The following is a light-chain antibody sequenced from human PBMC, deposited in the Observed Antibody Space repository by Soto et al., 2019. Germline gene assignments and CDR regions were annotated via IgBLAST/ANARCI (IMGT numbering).Light chain of an antibody. V-gene: IGLV2-14*01. J-gene: IGLJ2*01. CDR2: EVS. CDR1: SSDVGGYDY. CDR3: SSFTGTSALIL. Sequence: HSAVTQPASVSGSPGQSITISCTGTSSDVGGYDYVSWYQQYPGKAPRLIIYEVSSRPSGVSNRFSGSKSGNTASLTISGLRAEDEGDYFCSSFTGTSALILFGGGTKVTVL.